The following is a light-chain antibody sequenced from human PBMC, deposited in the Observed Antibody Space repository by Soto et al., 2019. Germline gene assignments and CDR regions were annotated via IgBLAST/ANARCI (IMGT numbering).Light chain of an antibody. CDR1: QSVSSSY. V-gene: IGKV3-20*01. CDR2: GAS. J-gene: IGKJ5*01. CDR3: QQDGSSPIT. Sequence: EIVLTQSPGTLSLSPGERATLSCRTSQSVSSSYLAWYQQKPGQAPRLLIYGASNRATGIPDRFSGSGSGTDFTLTISRLEPEDLAVYYCQQDGSSPITFGQGTRLEIK.